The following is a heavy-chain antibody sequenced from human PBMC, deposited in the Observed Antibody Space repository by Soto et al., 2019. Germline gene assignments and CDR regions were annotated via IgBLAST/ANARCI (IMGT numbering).Heavy chain of an antibody. CDR3: ARDRLMATAGTARHYFGLDV. CDR2: IYYSGNT. V-gene: IGHV4-31*03. Sequence: SETLSLTCTVSGGSIRSGGYYWSWVRQNPRRGLEWIGNIYYSGNTYYNTSLKSRLTISVDTSKNQFSLNLSSVTAADTAVYYCARDRLMATAGTARHYFGLDVWGQGTTVTVSS. J-gene: IGHJ6*02. D-gene: IGHD5-18*01. CDR1: GGSIRSGGYY.